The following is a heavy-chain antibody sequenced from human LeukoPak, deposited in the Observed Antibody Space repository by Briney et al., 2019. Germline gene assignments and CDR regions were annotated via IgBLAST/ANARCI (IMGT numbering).Heavy chain of an antibody. V-gene: IGHV3-73*01. CDR1: GFTFSGSA. D-gene: IGHD2-2*01. CDR3: TSGGYCSSTSCYGEN. J-gene: IGHJ4*02. Sequence: QPGGSLKLSCAASGFTFSGSAMHWVRQASGKGLEWVGRIRSKANSYATAYAASVKGRFTISRDDSKNTAYLQMNSLKTEDTAVYYCTSGGYCSSTSCYGENWGQGTLVTVSS. CDR2: IRSKANSYAT.